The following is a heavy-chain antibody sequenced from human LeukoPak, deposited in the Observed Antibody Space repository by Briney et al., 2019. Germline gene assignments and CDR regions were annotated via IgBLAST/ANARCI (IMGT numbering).Heavy chain of an antibody. CDR1: GFSFSTYA. CDR3: ARGPVNTMLVANPNNWFDP. Sequence: GGSLRLSCAASGFSFSTYAMGWVRQAPGEGLEWVSGISDSGGATLYADSVKGRFTISRDNSKNTLYLQMNSLRAEDSAVYYCARGPVNTMLVANPNNWFDPWGQGTLVTVSS. V-gene: IGHV3-23*01. D-gene: IGHD3-22*01. J-gene: IGHJ5*02. CDR2: ISDSGGAT.